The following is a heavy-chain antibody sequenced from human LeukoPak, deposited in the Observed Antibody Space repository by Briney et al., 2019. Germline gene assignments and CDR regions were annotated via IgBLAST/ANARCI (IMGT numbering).Heavy chain of an antibody. V-gene: IGHV3-30*04. D-gene: IGHD6-13*01. CDR3: AREGGYSSSNY. CDR2: ISYDGSNE. CDR1: GFTFSSYV. J-gene: IGHJ4*02. Sequence: GGSLRLSCAASGFTFSSYVMHWVRQAPGKGLEWVAIISYDGSNEYYADSVKGRFTISRDNSKNTLYLQMNSLRAEDTAVYYCAREGGYSSSNYWGQGTLVTVSS.